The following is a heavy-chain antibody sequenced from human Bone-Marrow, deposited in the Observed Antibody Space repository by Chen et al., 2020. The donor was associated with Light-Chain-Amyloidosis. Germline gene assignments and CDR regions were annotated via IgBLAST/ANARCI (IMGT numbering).Heavy chain of an antibody. CDR2: ISYDGSQK. Sequence: QVQLVESGGGVVQPGRSLRLSCAASRFNFIAYAMHWVRQVPGKGLEWVAVISYDGSQKRYADSVKGRFTISRDNSNNTLYLQMDSLRPDDTAVYYCARDPEWELAKPGYYFDYWGQGTLVAVSS. D-gene: IGHD1-26*01. CDR1: RFNFIAYA. J-gene: IGHJ4*02. V-gene: IGHV3-30*04. CDR3: ARDPEWELAKPGYYFDY.